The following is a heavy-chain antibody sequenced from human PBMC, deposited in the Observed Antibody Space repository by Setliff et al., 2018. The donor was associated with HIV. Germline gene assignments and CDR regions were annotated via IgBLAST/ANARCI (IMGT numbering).Heavy chain of an antibody. J-gene: IGHJ6*03. CDR1: GYSISSDYC. CDR3: ARGVLITKRVTQPGGYYYYTDV. D-gene: IGHD2-21*02. CDR2: MCHGGNNN. V-gene: IGHV4-38-2*01. Sequence: SETLSLTCGVSGYSISSDYCWGWIRQPPGKGLEWIGNMCHGGNNNYYKPSLKSRVTISVATSKNQFSLRLSSVTAADTAVYYCARGVLITKRVTQPGGYYYYTDVWGKGTTVTVSS.